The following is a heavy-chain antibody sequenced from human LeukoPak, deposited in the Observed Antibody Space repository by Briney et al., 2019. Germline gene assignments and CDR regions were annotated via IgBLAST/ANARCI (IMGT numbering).Heavy chain of an antibody. CDR1: GYTFTSYD. CDR2: MNPNSGNT. J-gene: IGHJ1*01. Sequence: ASVKVSCKASGYTFTSYDINWVRQATGQGLEWMGWMNPNSGNTGYAQKFQGRVTMTRNTSISTAYMELSSLRSEDTAVYYCARDPYSSPAEYFQHWGQGTLVTVSS. V-gene: IGHV1-8*01. D-gene: IGHD6-13*01. CDR3: ARDPYSSPAEYFQH.